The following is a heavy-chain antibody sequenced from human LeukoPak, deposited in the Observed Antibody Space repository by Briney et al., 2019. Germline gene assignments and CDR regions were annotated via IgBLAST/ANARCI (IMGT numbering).Heavy chain of an antibody. J-gene: IGHJ4*02. CDR3: ARGGGDYSRGNDY. Sequence: GESLRLSCAASGFNVSSNYLSWVRQAAGNGLEWVSVIYSGGRTYYADSIKGRFTISRDKSKNTLYLQMNSLRAEDTAVYYCARGGGDYSRGNDYWGQGTLVTVSS. CDR2: IYSGGRT. CDR1: GFNVSSNY. D-gene: IGHD2-21*02. V-gene: IGHV3-53*01.